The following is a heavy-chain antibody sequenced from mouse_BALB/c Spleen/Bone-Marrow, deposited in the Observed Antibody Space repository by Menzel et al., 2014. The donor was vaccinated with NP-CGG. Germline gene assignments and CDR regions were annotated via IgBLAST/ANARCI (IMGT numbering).Heavy chain of an antibody. CDR2: IDPENGNT. Sequence: VHVKQSGAELVRPGALVKLSCKASGFNIKDYYMHWVKQRPEQGLEWIGWIDPENGNTIYDSKLQGKASITATTSSNTAYLQLSGQTSEDTAVYYCAESGYGNYGYWGQGTTLTVSS. CDR1: GFNIKDYY. J-gene: IGHJ2*01. CDR3: AESGYGNYGY. D-gene: IGHD2-1*01. V-gene: IGHV14-1*02.